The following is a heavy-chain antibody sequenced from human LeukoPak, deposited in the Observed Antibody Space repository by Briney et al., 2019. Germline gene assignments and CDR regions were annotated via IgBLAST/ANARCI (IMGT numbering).Heavy chain of an antibody. J-gene: IGHJ4*02. Sequence: ASLKVSCKASGYTFTGYYMHWVRQAPGQGLEWMGWINPNNSGTNYAQKFQGRVTMTRDTSISTTYMELSRLRSDDTAVYYCARDSIYCGGDCYSEFVDYWGQGTLVTVSS. D-gene: IGHD2-21*02. CDR1: GYTFTGYY. V-gene: IGHV1-2*02. CDR3: ARDSIYCGGDCYSEFVDY. CDR2: INPNNSGT.